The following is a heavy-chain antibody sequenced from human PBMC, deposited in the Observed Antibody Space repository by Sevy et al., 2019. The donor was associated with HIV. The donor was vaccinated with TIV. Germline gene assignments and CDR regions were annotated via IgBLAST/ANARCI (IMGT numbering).Heavy chain of an antibody. CDR2: IYYSGGT. Sequence: SETLSLTCSVSGGSISSGGYFWNWIRQHPGKGLEWIGYIYYSGGTTYNPTLSSRVTISADTAKSHFSLNLKSVTAADTTVYYCARGQDCSGGGRYNIDYWGQGTRVTVS. V-gene: IGHV4-31*03. CDR3: ARGQDCSGGGRYNIDY. J-gene: IGHJ4*02. CDR1: GGSISSGGYF. D-gene: IGHD2-15*01.